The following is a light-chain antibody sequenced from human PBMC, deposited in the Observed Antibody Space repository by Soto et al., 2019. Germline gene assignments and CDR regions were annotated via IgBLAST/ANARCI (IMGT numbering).Light chain of an antibody. Sequence: DIQMTQSPSSLSASVGDRVTITCRASQSISRYLNWYQQKPRKAPKLLIYAASSLQSGVPSRFSGSGSGTDFTLPISSLQPEDFATYYCRQCYSTPFTFGPGPKVDIK. J-gene: IGKJ3*01. V-gene: IGKV1-39*01. CDR1: QSISRY. CDR2: AAS. CDR3: RQCYSTPFT.